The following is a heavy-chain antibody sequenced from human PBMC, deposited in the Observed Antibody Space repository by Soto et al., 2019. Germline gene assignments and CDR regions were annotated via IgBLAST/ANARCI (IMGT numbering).Heavy chain of an antibody. D-gene: IGHD1-26*01. J-gene: IGHJ6*02. CDR1: GFTFSSYS. V-gene: IGHV3-21*01. CDR2: ISSSSSYI. Sequence: EVQLVESGGGLVKPGGSLRLSCAASGFTFSSYSMNWVRQAPGKGLEWVSSISSSSSYIYYADSVKGRFTISRDNAKNSLCLQMNSLRAEDTAVYYCARERELNYYYYGMDVWGQGTTVTVSS. CDR3: ARERELNYYYYGMDV.